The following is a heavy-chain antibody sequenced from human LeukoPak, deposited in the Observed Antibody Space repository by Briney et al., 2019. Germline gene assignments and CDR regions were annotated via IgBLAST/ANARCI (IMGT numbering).Heavy chain of an antibody. Sequence: SETLSLTCTVSGGSISSYYWSWIRQPPGKGLEWIGYIYYSGSTNYNPSLKSRVTISVDTSKNQFSLKLSSVTAADTAVYYCARVGVLRYFDWFGSVANRFDPWGQGTLVTVSS. CDR2: IYYSGST. CDR1: GGSISSYY. D-gene: IGHD3-9*01. V-gene: IGHV4-59*01. J-gene: IGHJ5*02. CDR3: ARVGVLRYFDWFGSVANRFDP.